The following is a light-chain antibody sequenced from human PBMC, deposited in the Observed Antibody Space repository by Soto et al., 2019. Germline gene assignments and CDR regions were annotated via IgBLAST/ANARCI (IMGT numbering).Light chain of an antibody. Sequence: DIQMTQSPSSLSASVGDRVTITCRASQGIRNDVGWYQQKAGKARKRLISAASNLQRGVPSRFSGSGSGTEFTLTISSLQPEDFATYYCLQHNSYPRTFGQGTRLEIK. J-gene: IGKJ2*02. CDR1: QGIRND. CDR2: AAS. V-gene: IGKV1-17*01. CDR3: LQHNSYPRT.